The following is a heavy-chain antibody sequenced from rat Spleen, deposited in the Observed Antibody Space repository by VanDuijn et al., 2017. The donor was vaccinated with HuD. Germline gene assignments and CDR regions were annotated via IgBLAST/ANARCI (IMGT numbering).Heavy chain of an antibody. Sequence: EVQLVESGGGLVQSGRSLKLSCAASGFTFSDYYMAWVRQAPSKGLEWVATISYDGISTYYRDSVKGRFTISRDNTKTTLYLQMDSLRSEDTATYYCARRFDFDYWGQGVMVTVSS. CDR3: ARRFDFDY. CDR2: ISYDGIST. CDR1: GFTFSDYY. J-gene: IGHJ2*01. V-gene: IGHV5-29*01.